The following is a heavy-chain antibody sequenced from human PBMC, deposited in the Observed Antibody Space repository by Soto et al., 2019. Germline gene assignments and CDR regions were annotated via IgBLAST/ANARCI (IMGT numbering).Heavy chain of an antibody. CDR1: GFTLSSYW. CDR2: MNSDGSST. V-gene: IGHV3-74*01. D-gene: IGHD2-15*01. J-gene: IGHJ4*02. Sequence: EVQLVESGGGLVQPGGSLRLSCAVSGFTLSSYWMHWVRQVPGKGRVWVSRMNSDGSSTSYADSVKGRFTISRDNAKNTLYLQMNSLRADDTGLYYCARVGCSGGSCIDYWGQGTLVTVTS. CDR3: ARVGCSGGSCIDY.